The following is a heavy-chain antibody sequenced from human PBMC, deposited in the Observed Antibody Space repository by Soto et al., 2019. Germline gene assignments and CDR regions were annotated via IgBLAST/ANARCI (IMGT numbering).Heavy chain of an antibody. CDR2: LSRSSTYT. V-gene: IGHV3-11*05. D-gene: IGHD3-10*01. J-gene: IGHJ5*02. Sequence: QVQLVESGGGLVKPGGSLRLSCAASGFTFSDYDMTWIRQAPGKGLEWVSSLSRSSTYTNYADSVKGRFTVSRDSAKNSLDLQMNSLRVDDTPVYYCARGPHYYTSWSYFRTAMFDPWSQGTLVSVSS. CDR3: ARGPHYYTSWSYFRTAMFDP. CDR1: GFTFSDYD.